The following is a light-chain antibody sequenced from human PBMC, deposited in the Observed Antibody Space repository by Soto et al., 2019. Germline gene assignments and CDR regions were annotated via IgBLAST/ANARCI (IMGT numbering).Light chain of an antibody. CDR3: QQRSNWPPVT. V-gene: IGKV3-11*01. Sequence: EIVLTQSPATLSLSPGERATLSCRASQGVSSYLAWYQQKPGQAPRLLIYDASNRATGIPARFSGSGSGTNFTLTISRLATEDFAVYHCQQRSNWPPVTSGGGTKVEI. CDR2: DAS. CDR1: QGVSSY. J-gene: IGKJ4*01.